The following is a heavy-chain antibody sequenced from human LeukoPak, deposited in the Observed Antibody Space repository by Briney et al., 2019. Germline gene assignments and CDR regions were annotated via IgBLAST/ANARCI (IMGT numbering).Heavy chain of an antibody. V-gene: IGHV1-69*01. CDR3: ARSLDDLEEFDY. D-gene: IGHD2-21*02. CDR2: IVPMFDIT. Sequence: ASVKVSCKASGGTFSSYVFSWVRQAPGQGLEWMGGIVPMFDITNYAQKFQGRVTITADESTSTAYMELSSLRSEDTAVYYCARSLDDLEEFDYWGQGTLVTVSS. J-gene: IGHJ4*02. CDR1: GGTFSSYV.